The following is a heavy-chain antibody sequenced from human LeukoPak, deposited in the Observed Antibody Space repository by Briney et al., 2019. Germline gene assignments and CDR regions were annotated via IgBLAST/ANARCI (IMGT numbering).Heavy chain of an antibody. CDR1: GGSFSGYY. Sequence: SETLSLTCAVYGGSFSGYYWSWIGQPPGKGLEWIGEINHSGSTNYNPSLKSRVTISVDTSKNQFSLKLSSVTAADTAVYYCARGRGYSYGYGRIDYWGQGTLVTVSS. J-gene: IGHJ4*02. V-gene: IGHV4-34*01. D-gene: IGHD5-18*01. CDR3: ARGRGYSYGYGRIDY. CDR2: INHSGST.